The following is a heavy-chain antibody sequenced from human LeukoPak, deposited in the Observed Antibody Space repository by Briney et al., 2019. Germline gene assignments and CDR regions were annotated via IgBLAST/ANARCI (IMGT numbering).Heavy chain of an antibody. D-gene: IGHD5-12*01. CDR1: GYTFGDYH. CDR3: VKAEVDHSFGY. CDR2: ISPTGDST. V-gene: IGHV1-46*01. J-gene: IGHJ4*02. Sequence: ASVNVSCKASGYTFGDYHMHWVRQSPGQGLEWMGKISPTGDSTLYAQKFQGRVTMTRDTSTSTVYMDLSSLISEDTAVYYCVKAEVDHSFGYWGQGTLVTLSS.